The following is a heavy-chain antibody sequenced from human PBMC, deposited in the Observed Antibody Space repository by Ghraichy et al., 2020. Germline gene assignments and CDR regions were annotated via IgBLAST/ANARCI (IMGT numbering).Heavy chain of an antibody. D-gene: IGHD3-22*01. CDR1: GGSVSSGSYY. J-gene: IGHJ6*02. Sequence: SETLSLTCTVSGGSVSSGSYYLSWIRQPPGKGLEWIGYIYYSGSTNYNPSLKSRVTISVDTSKNQFSLKLSSVTAADTAVYYCARDLNDSSGYYYYYYGMDVWGQGTTVTVSS. CDR3: ARDLNDSSGYYYYYYGMDV. CDR2: IYYSGST. V-gene: IGHV4-61*01.